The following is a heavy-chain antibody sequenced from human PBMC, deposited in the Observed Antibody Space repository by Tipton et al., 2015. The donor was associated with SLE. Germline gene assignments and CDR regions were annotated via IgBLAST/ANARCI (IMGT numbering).Heavy chain of an antibody. Sequence: TLSLTCSVSGGSISGFYWGWIRQPPGKGLEYIGSAYYSGGTYYTPSLKGRVTISVDTSKNQFSLRLNSVTAADTAVYYCALSGSHHRDYYFDSWGQGHLVTVSS. CDR2: AYYSGGT. J-gene: IGHJ4*02. V-gene: IGHV4-59*12. CDR3: ALSGSHHRDYYFDS. CDR1: GGSISGFY. D-gene: IGHD1-26*01.